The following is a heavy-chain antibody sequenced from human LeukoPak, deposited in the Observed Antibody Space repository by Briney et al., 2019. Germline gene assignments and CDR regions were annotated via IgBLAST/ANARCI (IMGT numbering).Heavy chain of an antibody. J-gene: IGHJ4*02. CDR2: ISWDGGST. V-gene: IGHV3-43*01. CDR1: GFTFDHYT. CDR3: AKDGKNFFDY. Sequence: LSGGSLRLSCAASGFTFDHYTMHWVRQAPGKGLEWVSLISWDGGSTYYADSVKGRFTISRDNSKNSLSLQMNSLRAEDTALYYCAKDGKNFFDYWGQGTLVTVSS.